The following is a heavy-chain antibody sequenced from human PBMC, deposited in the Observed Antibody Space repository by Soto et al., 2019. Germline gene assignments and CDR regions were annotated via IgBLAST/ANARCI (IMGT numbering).Heavy chain of an antibody. D-gene: IGHD5-18*01. CDR1: GFTFSSYA. J-gene: IGHJ2*01. CDR2: ISGSGGST. CDR3: AKDGEGGYSYGHWYFDL. Sequence: EVQLLESGGGLVQPGGSLRLSCAASGFTFSSYAMSWVRQAPGKGLEWVSAISGSGGSTYYADSVKGRFTISRDNAKNTLYLQKNSLRAEDTAVYYCAKDGEGGYSYGHWYFDLWGRGNLVTVSS. V-gene: IGHV3-23*01.